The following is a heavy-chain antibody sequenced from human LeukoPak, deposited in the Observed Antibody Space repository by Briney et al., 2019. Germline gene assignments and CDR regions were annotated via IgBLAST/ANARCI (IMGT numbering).Heavy chain of an antibody. J-gene: IGHJ4*02. V-gene: IGHV5-51*01. Sequence: GESLKISCKGSGYSFTTYWIGWVRQMPGKGLEWMGIIYPGDSDTRYNPSFQGQVPISADRSISTAYLQWSSLKASDTAMYYCARVAITGYRSSSDYLDNWGQGTLVTVSS. D-gene: IGHD6-6*01. CDR2: IYPGDSDT. CDR3: ARVAITGYRSSSDYLDN. CDR1: GYSFTTYW.